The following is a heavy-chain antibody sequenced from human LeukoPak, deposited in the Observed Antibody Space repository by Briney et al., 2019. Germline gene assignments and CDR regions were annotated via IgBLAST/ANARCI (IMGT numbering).Heavy chain of an antibody. D-gene: IGHD3-9*01. CDR3: ARIRRYDILTGYYKY. CDR2: IKQDGSEK. V-gene: IGHV3-7*05. Sequence: PGGSLRLSCAASGFTFSSYEMNWVRQAPGKGLEWVANIKQDGSEKYYVDSVKGRFTISRDNAKNSLYLQMNSLRAEDTAVYYCARIRRYDILTGYYKYWGQGTLVTVSS. J-gene: IGHJ4*02. CDR1: GFTFSSYE.